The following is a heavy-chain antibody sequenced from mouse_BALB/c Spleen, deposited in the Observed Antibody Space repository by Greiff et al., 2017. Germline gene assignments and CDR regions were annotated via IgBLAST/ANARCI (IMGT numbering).Heavy chain of an antibody. CDR2: ISYSGST. J-gene: IGHJ4*01. V-gene: IGHV3-2*02. Sequence: EVKLVESGPGLVKPSQSLSLTCTVTGYSITSDYAWNWIRQFPGNKLEWMGYISYSGSTSYNPSLKSRISITRDTSKNQFFLQLNSVTTEDTATYYCARSGSSGTMDYWGQGTSVTVSS. CDR1: GYSITSDYA. CDR3: ARSGSSGTMDY. D-gene: IGHD3-1*01.